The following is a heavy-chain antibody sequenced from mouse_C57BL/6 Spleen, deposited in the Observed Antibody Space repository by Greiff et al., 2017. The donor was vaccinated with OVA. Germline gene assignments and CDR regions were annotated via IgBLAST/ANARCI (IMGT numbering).Heavy chain of an antibody. CDR1: GYTFTDYY. J-gene: IGHJ3*01. CDR2: INPNNGGT. V-gene: IGHV1-26*01. D-gene: IGHD1-1*02. CDR3: VRSGGYKAWFAY. Sequence: EVQLQQSGPELVKPGASVKISCKASGYTFTDYYMNWVKQSHGKSLEWIGDINPNNGGTSYNQKFKGKATLTVDKSSSTAYMELRSLTSEDSAVYYCVRSGGYKAWFAYWGQGTLVTVSA.